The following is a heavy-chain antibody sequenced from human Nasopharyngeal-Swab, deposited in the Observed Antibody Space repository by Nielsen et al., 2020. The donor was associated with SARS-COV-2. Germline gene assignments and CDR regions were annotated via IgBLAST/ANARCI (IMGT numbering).Heavy chain of an antibody. J-gene: IGHJ4*02. CDR2: IWYDGSNK. CDR1: GFTFSSYG. D-gene: IGHD3-22*01. V-gene: IGHV3-33*01. Sequence: LSLTCAASGFTFSSYGMHWVRQAPGKGLEWVAVIWYDGSNKYYADSVKGRFTISRDNSKNTLYLQMNSLRAEDTAVYYCARGSSGLPDYWGQGTPVTVSS. CDR3: ARGSSGLPDY.